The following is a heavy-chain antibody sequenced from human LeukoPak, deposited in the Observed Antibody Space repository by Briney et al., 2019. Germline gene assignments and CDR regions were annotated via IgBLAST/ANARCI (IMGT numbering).Heavy chain of an antibody. V-gene: IGHV1-18*01. CDR3: ARDRDNQIYYYYYGMDA. J-gene: IGHJ6*02. Sequence: GASVKVSCKASGYTFTSYGISWVRQAPGQGLEWMGWISAYNGNTNYAQKLQGRVTMTTDTSTSTAYMELRSLRSDDTAVYYCARDRDNQIYYYYYGMDAWGQGTTVTVSS. D-gene: IGHD1-14*01. CDR1: GYTFTSYG. CDR2: ISAYNGNT.